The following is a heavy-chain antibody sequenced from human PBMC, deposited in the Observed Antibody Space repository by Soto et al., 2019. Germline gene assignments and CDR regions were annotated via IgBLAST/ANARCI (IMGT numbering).Heavy chain of an antibody. CDR3: VRGGGGGQFDS. J-gene: IGHJ4*02. CDR1: VFTFIDFY. V-gene: IGHV3-11*06. D-gene: IGHD2-21*01. CDR2: ISPNSKYR. Sequence: GWSLRLSCVSSVFTFIDFYMTWIRQAPGKGLEWLSYISPNSKYREYADSVKGRHTISRDNAKKSLYLQMNSLRAEDTAVYYCVRGGGGGQFDSWGQGTLVTVSS.